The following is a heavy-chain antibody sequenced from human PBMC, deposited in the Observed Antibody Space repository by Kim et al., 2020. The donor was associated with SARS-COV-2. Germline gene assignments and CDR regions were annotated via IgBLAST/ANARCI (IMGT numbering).Heavy chain of an antibody. CDR3: ARGDNWNSHYYYGMDV. CDR1: GFTFSSYG. V-gene: IGHV3-33*01. D-gene: IGHD1-1*01. Sequence: GGSLRLSCAASGFTFSSYGMHWVRQAPGKGLEWVAVIWYDGSNKYYADSVKGRFTISRDNSKNTLYLQMNSLRAEDTAVYYCARGDNWNSHYYYGMDVWGQGTTVTVSS. J-gene: IGHJ6*02. CDR2: IWYDGSNK.